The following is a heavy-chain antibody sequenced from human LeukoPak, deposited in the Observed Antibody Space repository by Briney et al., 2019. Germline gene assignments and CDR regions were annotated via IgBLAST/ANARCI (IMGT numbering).Heavy chain of an antibody. CDR3: ARVGPYCSGGSCYFDY. CDR2: INPSGGST. Sequence: ASVKLSCKASGYTFTSYYMHWVRQAPGQGLEWMGIINPSGGSTIYSQKFQGRVTMTRDTSTSTVYMELSSLRSEDTAVYYCARVGPYCSGGSCYFDYRGQGTLVTVSS. J-gene: IGHJ4*02. CDR1: GYTFTSYY. V-gene: IGHV1-46*01. D-gene: IGHD2-15*01.